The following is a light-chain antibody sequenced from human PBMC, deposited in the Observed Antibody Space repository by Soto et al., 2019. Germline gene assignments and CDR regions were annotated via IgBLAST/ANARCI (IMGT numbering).Light chain of an antibody. CDR2: GAS. V-gene: IGKV3-20*01. CDR1: QSVSSTY. CDR3: QQYGSSPKT. J-gene: IGKJ1*01. Sequence: EIVLTQSPGTLSLSPGERATLSCRASQSVSSTYLAWYQQKPGQAPRLLIYGASSRATGIPDRFSGSGSGTDFTLTITRLAREDFAVYYCQQYGSSPKTFGQGTKVDI.